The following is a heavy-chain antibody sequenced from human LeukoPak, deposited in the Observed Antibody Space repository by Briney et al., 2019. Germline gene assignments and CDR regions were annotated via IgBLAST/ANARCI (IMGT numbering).Heavy chain of an antibody. CDR1: GGSISSYY. J-gene: IGHJ4*02. Sequence: PSETLSLTCTVSGGSISSYYWSWIRQPPGKGLEGIGYIYYTGRTNDNPPIESGVTISVDTSKNQSSLKLSSVTAADTAVYYCARDRSGYDYYFDYWGQGTLVTVSS. CDR2: IYYTGRT. D-gene: IGHD5-12*01. CDR3: ARDRSGYDYYFDY. V-gene: IGHV4-59*01.